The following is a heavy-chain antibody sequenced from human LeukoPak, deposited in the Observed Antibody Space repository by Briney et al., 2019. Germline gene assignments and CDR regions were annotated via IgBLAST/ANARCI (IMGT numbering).Heavy chain of an antibody. Sequence: SVKVSCKASGGTFSSYAISWVRQAPGQGLEWMGGIIPIFGTANYAQKFQCRVTITADKSTSTAYMELSSLRSEDTAVYYCARHLASRSSSGWYYVDYWGQGTLVTVSS. V-gene: IGHV1-69*06. CDR3: ARHLASRSSSGWYYVDY. CDR1: GGTFSSYA. D-gene: IGHD6-19*01. CDR2: IIPIFGTA. J-gene: IGHJ4*02.